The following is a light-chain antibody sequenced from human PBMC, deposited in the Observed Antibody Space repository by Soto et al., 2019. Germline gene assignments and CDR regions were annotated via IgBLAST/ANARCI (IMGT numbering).Light chain of an antibody. CDR2: ANN. CDR1: SSTIGAGYD. J-gene: IGLJ1*01. V-gene: IGLV1-40*01. CDR3: QSYDSSRSPLYV. Sequence: QCVLTQPPSASGAPGQRVSFSCTASSSTIGAGYDVHWYQHLPGTPPKLLIYANNNRPSGVPDRFSGSKSGTSASLAITGLQAEDEADYYCQSYDSSRSPLYVFGTGTKVTVL.